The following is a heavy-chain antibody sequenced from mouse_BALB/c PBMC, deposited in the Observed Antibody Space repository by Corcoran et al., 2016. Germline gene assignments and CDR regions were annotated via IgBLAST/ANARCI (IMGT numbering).Heavy chain of an antibody. CDR1: GYAFTNYL. CDR2: INPGSGGT. J-gene: IGHJ2*01. Sequence: QVQLQQSGAELVRPGTSVKVSCKASGYAFTNYLIEWVKQRPGQGLEWIGVINPGSGGTNYNEKFKGKATLTADKSSSTAYMQLSSLTSDDSAVYFCAGHYDGYYFDYWGQGTTLTVSS. V-gene: IGHV1-54*01. CDR3: AGHYDGYYFDY. D-gene: IGHD2-3*01.